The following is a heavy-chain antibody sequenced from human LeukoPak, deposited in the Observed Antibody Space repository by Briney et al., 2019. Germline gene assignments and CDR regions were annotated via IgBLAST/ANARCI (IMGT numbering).Heavy chain of an antibody. V-gene: IGHV1-2*02. Sequence: ASVKVSCKPSGCPFTNFYIHWVRQAPGQGLEWMGWVNPKSGDTKYAQKFQDRISMTRDTSISTAYMEVNRLTSDDSAVYYCARDGVLVGSTVLNYWGQGTLVTVAS. J-gene: IGHJ4*01. CDR1: GCPFTNFY. CDR2: VNPKSGDT. D-gene: IGHD1-26*01. CDR3: ARDGVLVGSTVLNY.